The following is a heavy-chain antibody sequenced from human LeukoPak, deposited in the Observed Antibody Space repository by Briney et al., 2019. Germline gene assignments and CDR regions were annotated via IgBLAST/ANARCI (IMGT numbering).Heavy chain of an antibody. J-gene: IGHJ3*02. CDR3: AGGTGYCSSTSCSDAFDI. D-gene: IGHD2-2*01. CDR2: IYSGGST. V-gene: IGHV3-53*01. Sequence: GGSQTLSCAASGFTVSSNYMSWVRQAPGKGLEWVSVIYSGGSTYYADSVKGRFTISRDNSKNTLYLQMNSLRAEDTAVYYCAGGTGYCSSTSCSDAFDIWGQGTMVTVSS. CDR1: GFTVSSNY.